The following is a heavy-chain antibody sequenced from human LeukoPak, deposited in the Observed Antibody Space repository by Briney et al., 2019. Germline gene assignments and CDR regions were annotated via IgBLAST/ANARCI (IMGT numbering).Heavy chain of an antibody. CDR3: ARDGGRVVPAARALGV. D-gene: IGHD2-2*01. J-gene: IGHJ4*02. CDR1: GFTFSSYS. CDR2: ISSNSIYV. Sequence: GGSLRLSCAASGFTFSSYSMNWVRQAPGKGLEWDSSISSNSIYVFYADSMKGRFTISRDNAKNSLSLQMNSLRAEDTAVYYCARDGGRVVPAARALGVWGQGTLVTVSS. V-gene: IGHV3-21*01.